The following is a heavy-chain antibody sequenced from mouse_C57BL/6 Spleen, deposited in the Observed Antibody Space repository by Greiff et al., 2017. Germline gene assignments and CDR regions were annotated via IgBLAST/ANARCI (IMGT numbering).Heavy chain of an antibody. CDR2: IDPNSGGT. Sequence: QVQLQQPGAELVKPGASVKLSCTASGYTFTSYWMHWVKQRPGRGLEWIGRIDPNSGGTKYNEKFKSKATLTVDKPSSTAYMQLSSLTSEDSAVYYCATYYDYDGLPDDWGQGTTLTVSS. D-gene: IGHD2-4*01. J-gene: IGHJ2*01. V-gene: IGHV1-72*01. CDR1: GYTFTSYW. CDR3: ATYYDYDGLPDD.